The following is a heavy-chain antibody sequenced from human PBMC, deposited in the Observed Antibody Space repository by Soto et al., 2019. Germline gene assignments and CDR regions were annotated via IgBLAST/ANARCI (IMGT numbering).Heavy chain of an antibody. D-gene: IGHD2-2*01. J-gene: IGHJ4*02. V-gene: IGHV3-64D*06. Sequence: PGGSLRLSGSASGFTFSNFAMHWVRQAPGKGLEYVSGITSNGDNTYHADSVQGRFTISRDNSKSTLYLQMTSLRVEDTAVYYCVKGNQLLRYYFEYWGRGALVTVSS. CDR2: ITSNGDNT. CDR3: VKGNQLLRYYFEY. CDR1: GFTFSNFA.